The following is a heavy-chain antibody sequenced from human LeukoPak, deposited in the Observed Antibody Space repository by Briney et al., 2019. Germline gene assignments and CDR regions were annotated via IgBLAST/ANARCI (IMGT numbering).Heavy chain of an antibody. Sequence: GGSLRLSCAASGFAFSSFAMGWVRQSPGKGLEWLSTINCGGNTTFYADSVKGRFTISRDNSKNTLYLHMDGLRPDDTAIYYCTKELHVAVAVADYYYFYMDVWGRGTAVSVSS. CDR3: TKELHVAVAVADYYYFYMDV. V-gene: IGHV3-23*01. D-gene: IGHD6-19*01. CDR2: INCGGNTT. J-gene: IGHJ6*03. CDR1: GFAFSSFA.